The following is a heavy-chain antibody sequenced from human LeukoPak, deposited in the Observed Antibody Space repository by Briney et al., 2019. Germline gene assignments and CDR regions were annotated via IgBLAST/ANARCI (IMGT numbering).Heavy chain of an antibody. D-gene: IGHD2-2*01. V-gene: IGHV3-49*03. CDR1: GFIFGDYA. J-gene: IGHJ4*02. CDR3: TIAWHCSSTSCYSYD. Sequence: PGGSLRLSCTTSGFIFGDYAMSWFRQAPGKGLEWLGFIRSKASGATAEYAASVKGRFTISRDDSKRIAYLQMNSLKTEDTALYYCTIAWHCSSTSCYSYDWGQGTLVTVSS. CDR2: IRSKASGATA.